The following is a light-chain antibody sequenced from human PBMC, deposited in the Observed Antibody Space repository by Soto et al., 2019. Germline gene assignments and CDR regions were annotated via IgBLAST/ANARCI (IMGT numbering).Light chain of an antibody. CDR3: QHYNVPSWT. CDR2: KAS. J-gene: IGKJ1*01. V-gene: IGKV1-5*03. CDR1: QTITTW. Sequence: DIQMTQSPSTVSASVGDRVTITCRASQTITTWLAWFQQKPGKAPKLLIFKASSLESGVPSRFSGSGSGTEFTLTINSLQPGDSATYYCQHYNVPSWTFGQGTKVEIK.